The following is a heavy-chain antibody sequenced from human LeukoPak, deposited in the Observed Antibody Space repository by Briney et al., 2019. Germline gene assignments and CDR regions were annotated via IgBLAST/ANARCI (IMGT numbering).Heavy chain of an antibody. Sequence: ASVKVSCKASGYTFTGYYMHWVRQAPGQGLEWMGWINPNSGGTNYAQKFQGRVTMTRDTSISTAYMELSGLRSDDTAVYYCARGTYSSSWYDAFDIWGQGTMVTVSS. J-gene: IGHJ3*02. CDR2: INPNSGGT. D-gene: IGHD6-13*01. V-gene: IGHV1-2*02. CDR3: ARGTYSSSWYDAFDI. CDR1: GYTFTGYY.